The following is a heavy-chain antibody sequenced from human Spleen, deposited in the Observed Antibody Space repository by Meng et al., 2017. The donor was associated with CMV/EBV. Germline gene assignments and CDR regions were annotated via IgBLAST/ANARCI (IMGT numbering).Heavy chain of an antibody. V-gene: IGHV4-39*07. CDR2: IYYTGRT. CDR3: ARESSGWYGADY. D-gene: IGHD6-19*01. CDR1: GGSVSHICYS. J-gene: IGHJ4*02. Sequence: VSGGSVSHICYSWGWIRQPPGKGLEWIATIYYTGRTYYNPSLKSRVTISVDTSKNQFSLKVNSVTAADTALYYCARESSGWYGADYWGQGKLVTVSP.